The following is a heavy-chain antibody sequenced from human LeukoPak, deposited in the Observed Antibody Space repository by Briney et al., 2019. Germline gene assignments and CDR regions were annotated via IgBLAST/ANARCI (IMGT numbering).Heavy chain of an antibody. CDR1: GFTVSSNY. V-gene: IGHV3-66*02. D-gene: IGHD1-20*01. CDR3: ASGITGTNNWFDP. Sequence: PGGSLRLSCAASGFTVSSNYMSWVRQAPGKGLGWVSVIYSGGSTYYADSVKGRFTISRDNSKNTLYLQMNSLRAEDTAVYYCASGITGTNNWFDPWGQGTLVTVSS. J-gene: IGHJ5*02. CDR2: IYSGGST.